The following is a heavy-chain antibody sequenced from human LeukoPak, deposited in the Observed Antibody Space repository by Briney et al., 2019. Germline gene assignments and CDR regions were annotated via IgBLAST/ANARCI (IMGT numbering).Heavy chain of an antibody. CDR2: IKSKTDGGTT. CDR1: GFTFSNAW. D-gene: IGHD3-10*01. CDR3: AKAKNIWFGELIAPEDY. V-gene: IGHV3-15*01. J-gene: IGHJ4*02. Sequence: PGGSLRLSCAASGFTFSNAWMSWVRQAPGKGLEWVGRIKSKTDGGTTDYAAPVKGRFTISRDDSKNTLYLQMNSLRAEDTAVYYCAKAKNIWFGELIAPEDYWGQGTLVTVSS.